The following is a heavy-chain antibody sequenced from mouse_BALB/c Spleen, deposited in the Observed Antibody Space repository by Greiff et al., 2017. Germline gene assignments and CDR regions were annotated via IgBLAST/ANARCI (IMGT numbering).Heavy chain of an antibody. CDR2: IWTGGGT. D-gene: IGHD2-4*01. CDR3: VRDRGMITGDYAMDY. Sequence: QVQLKESGPGLVAPSQSLSITCTVSGFSLTSYDISWIRQPPGKGLEWLGVIWTGGGTNYNSAFMSRLSISKDNSKSQVFLKMNSLQTDDTAIYYCVRDRGMITGDYAMDYWGQGTSVTVSS. CDR1: GFSLTSYD. J-gene: IGHJ4*01. V-gene: IGHV2-9-2*01.